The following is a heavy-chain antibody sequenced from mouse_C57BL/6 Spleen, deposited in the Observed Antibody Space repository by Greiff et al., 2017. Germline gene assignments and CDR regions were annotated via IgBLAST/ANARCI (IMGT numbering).Heavy chain of an antibody. V-gene: IGHV7-3*01. Sequence: EVQLVESGGGLVQPGGSLSLSCAASGFTFTDYYMSWVRQPPGKALEWLGFIRNKANGYTTEYSVSVKGRFTIARDKSQSILYLQMNALRTEDSATYDGARYGTTVVARGDFDYWGQGTTLTVSS. D-gene: IGHD1-1*01. CDR3: ARYGTTVVARGDFDY. CDR2: IRNKANGYTT. J-gene: IGHJ2*01. CDR1: GFTFTDYY.